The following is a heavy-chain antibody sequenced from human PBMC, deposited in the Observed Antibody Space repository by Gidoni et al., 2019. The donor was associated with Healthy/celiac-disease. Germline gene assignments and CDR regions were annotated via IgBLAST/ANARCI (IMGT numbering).Heavy chain of an antibody. Sequence: EVQLVESGGGFVQPGGSLRLSCAASGFTFISYWMHWVRQAPGMGLVWFSRMNSDGSSTSYADSVKSRFTISRDNAKNTLYLQMNSLRAEDTAVYYCARAKITFGGVIGYYFDYWGQGTLVTVS. V-gene: IGHV3-74*01. CDR2: MNSDGSST. D-gene: IGHD3-16*02. CDR3: ARAKITFGGVIGYYFDY. CDR1: GFTFISYW. J-gene: IGHJ4*02.